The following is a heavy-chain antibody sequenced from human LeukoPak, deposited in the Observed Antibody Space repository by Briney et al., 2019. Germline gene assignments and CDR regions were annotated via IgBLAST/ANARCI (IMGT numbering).Heavy chain of an antibody. Sequence: GGSLRLPCAASGFTFSSYWMHWVRQAPGKGLVLVSRINSDGSSTSYADSVKGRFTISRDNAKNTLYLQMNSLRAEATAVYYCARPRYGDGAFDIWGQGTMVTVSS. J-gene: IGHJ3*02. V-gene: IGHV3-74*01. CDR3: ARPRYGDGAFDI. D-gene: IGHD4-17*01. CDR1: GFTFSSYW. CDR2: INSDGSST.